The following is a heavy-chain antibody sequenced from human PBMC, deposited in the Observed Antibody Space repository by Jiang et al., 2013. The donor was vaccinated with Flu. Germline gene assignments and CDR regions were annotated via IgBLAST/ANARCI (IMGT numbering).Heavy chain of an antibody. D-gene: IGHD4-17*01. CDR2: INHSGST. J-gene: IGHJ4*02. V-gene: IGHV4-34*01. CDR1: GGSFSGYY. Sequence: LLKPSETLSLTCAVYGGSFSGYYWSWIRQPPGKGLEWIGEINHSGSTNYNPSLKSRVTISVDTSKNQFSLKLSSVTAADTAVYYCARGLYGDAPGDYWGQGTLVTVSS. CDR3: ARGLYGDAPGDY.